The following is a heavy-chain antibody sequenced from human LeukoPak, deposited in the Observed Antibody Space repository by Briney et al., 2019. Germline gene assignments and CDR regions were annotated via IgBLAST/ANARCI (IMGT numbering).Heavy chain of an antibody. V-gene: IGHV4-34*01. D-gene: IGHD5-12*01. Sequence: PAETPFITCAVYGGSFRGYYWSWIRQPPGKGLEWIGEINHSGSTNYNPSLMRRLGQHLDTSKNQFSLRLGSVTAADTAVYYCARGDLVATIGVLGNYFDYWGQGTVDPVSS. CDR3: ARGDLVATIGVLGNYFDY. CDR2: INHSGST. CDR1: GGSFRGYY. J-gene: IGHJ4*02.